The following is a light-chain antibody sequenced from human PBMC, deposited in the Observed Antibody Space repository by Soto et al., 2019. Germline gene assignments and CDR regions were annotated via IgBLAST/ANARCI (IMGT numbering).Light chain of an antibody. J-gene: IGKJ3*01. CDR3: QQSYSTPL. CDR1: QSISSY. Sequence: DIAMTQSPSSLSASVGDRVTITCRASQSISSYLNWYQQKPGKAPKLLIYAASSLQSGVPSRFSGSGSGTDFTLTISSLQPEDFATYYCQQSYSTPLFGPGTKVDIK. CDR2: AAS. V-gene: IGKV1-39*01.